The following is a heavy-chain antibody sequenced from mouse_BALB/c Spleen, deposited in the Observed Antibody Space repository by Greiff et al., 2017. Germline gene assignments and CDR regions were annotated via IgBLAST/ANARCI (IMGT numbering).Heavy chain of an antibody. CDR2: ISYSGST. CDR3: AYYGNYGLYAMDY. CDR1: GDSITSGY. D-gene: IGHD2-1*01. V-gene: IGHV3-8*02. J-gene: IGHJ4*01. Sequence: VQLKESGPSLVKPSQTLSLTCSVTGDSITSGYWNWIRKFPGNKLEYMGYISYSGSTYYNPSLNSRISITRDTSKNQYYLQLNSVTTEDTATYYCAYYGNYGLYAMDYWGQGTSVTVSS.